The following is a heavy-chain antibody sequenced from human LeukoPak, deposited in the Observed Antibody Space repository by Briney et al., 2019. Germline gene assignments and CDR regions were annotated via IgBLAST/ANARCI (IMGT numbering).Heavy chain of an antibody. V-gene: IGHV4-38-2*02. D-gene: IGHD2-21*02. Sequence: PSETLSLTCTVSGYSISSAYYWGWIRQPPGKGLEWIGSIYHSGSTYYNPSLKSRVTISVDTSKNQFSLKLTSVTATDTAVYYCARTYPDCDYWGQGTLVTVSS. CDR1: GYSISSAYY. J-gene: IGHJ4*02. CDR3: ARTYPDCDY. CDR2: IYHSGST.